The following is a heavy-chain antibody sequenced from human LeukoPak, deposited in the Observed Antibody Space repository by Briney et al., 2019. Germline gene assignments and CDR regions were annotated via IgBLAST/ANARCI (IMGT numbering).Heavy chain of an antibody. D-gene: IGHD3-16*01. CDR1: GFIFSSYW. V-gene: IGHV3-7*01. J-gene: IGHJ4*02. CDR2: IKHNGDDL. Sequence: GGSLRLSCAASGFIFSSYWMAWVRQAPGKGLEWVANIKHNGDDLGYVDSVVGRFTISRDNAQNSLYLHMTSLRAEDTAVYYCARELRTFDSWGQGTLVTVSS. CDR3: ARELRTFDS.